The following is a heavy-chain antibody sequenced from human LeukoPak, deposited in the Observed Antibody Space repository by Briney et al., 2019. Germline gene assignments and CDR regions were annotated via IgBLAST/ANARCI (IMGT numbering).Heavy chain of an antibody. CDR3: ARDLGFGELSSYGMDV. D-gene: IGHD3-10*01. CDR2: INPNSGGT. CDR1: GYTFTGYY. J-gene: IGHJ6*02. V-gene: IGHV1-2*04. Sequence: ASVKVCCKASGYTFTGYYMHWVRQAPGQGLVWMGWINPNSGGTNYAQKFQGWVTMTRDTSISTACIELSRMRSDDTAVYYCARDLGFGELSSYGMDVWGQGTTVTVSS.